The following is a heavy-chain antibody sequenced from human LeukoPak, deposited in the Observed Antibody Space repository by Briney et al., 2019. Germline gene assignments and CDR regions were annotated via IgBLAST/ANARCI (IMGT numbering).Heavy chain of an antibody. D-gene: IGHD3-10*01. CDR1: GSSISSGVYY. Sequence: SETLSLTCTVSGSSISSGVYYWSWIRQPAGKGLEWIGRIHTRGTTNYNPSLKSRVTISVDTPKSQFSLNLSSVTAADTGVYYYARAPEYGWGSYLLYWGQGIQVTVSS. CDR3: ARAPEYGWGSYLLY. V-gene: IGHV4-61*02. CDR2: IHTRGTT. J-gene: IGHJ4*02.